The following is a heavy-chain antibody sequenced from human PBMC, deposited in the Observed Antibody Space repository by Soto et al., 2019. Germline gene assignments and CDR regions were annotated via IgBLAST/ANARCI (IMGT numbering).Heavy chain of an antibody. V-gene: IGHV3-33*01. CDR3: ARWGDERRADY. D-gene: IGHD3-16*01. CDR1: GFTFSSHG. CDR2: IWADGNEK. Sequence: QVQLVESGRGVVQPGRSLRLACAASGFTFSSHGMHWVRQAPGKGLERVAVIWADGNEKYYVDSVKGRFTISRDNSKNTVYLQMNSLRAEDTTGYYCARWGDERRADYWGQGTLATVSS. J-gene: IGHJ4*02.